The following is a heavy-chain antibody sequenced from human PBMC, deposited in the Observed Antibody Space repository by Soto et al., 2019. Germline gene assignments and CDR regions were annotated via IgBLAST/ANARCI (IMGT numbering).Heavy chain of an antibody. J-gene: IGHJ6*02. CDR1: GYTFTGYY. Sequence: ASVKVSCKASGYTFTGYYMHWVRQAPGQGLEWMGWINPNSGGTNYAQKFQGRVTMTRDTSISTAYMELSRLRSDDTAVYYCARETAVAGTIDYYYGMDVWGQGTTVT. D-gene: IGHD6-19*01. V-gene: IGHV1-2*02. CDR2: INPNSGGT. CDR3: ARETAVAGTIDYYYGMDV.